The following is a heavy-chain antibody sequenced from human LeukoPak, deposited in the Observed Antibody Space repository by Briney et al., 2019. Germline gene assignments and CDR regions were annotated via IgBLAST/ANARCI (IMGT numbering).Heavy chain of an antibody. V-gene: IGHV3-9*03. CDR1: GFTFEDYA. J-gene: IGHJ3*02. Sequence: SGGSLRLSCAASGFTFEDYAMHWVRQAPGKGLEWVSGISWNSGSIGYADSVKGRFTISRDNAKNSLYLQMNSLRAEDMALYYCAKDASGYYQGDAFDIWGQGTMVTVSS. CDR2: ISWNSGSI. CDR3: AKDASGYYQGDAFDI. D-gene: IGHD3-22*01.